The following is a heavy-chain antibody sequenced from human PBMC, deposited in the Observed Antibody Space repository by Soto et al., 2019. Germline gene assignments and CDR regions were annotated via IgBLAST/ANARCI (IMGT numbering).Heavy chain of an antibody. CDR3: GRDQAAGGTISRYFQD. D-gene: IGHD6-13*01. CDR1: GFTFSSYA. CDR2: ISGGGSTT. V-gene: IGHV3-23*01. Sequence: EVQLLESGGGLVQPEGSLRLSCEASGFTFSSYAMSWVRQAPGKGLEWVSGISGGGSTTYYADSVKGRFTISRDNSKNTLYLQVNSLRAEDTAVYYCGRDQAAGGTISRYFQDWGQGTLVTVSS. J-gene: IGHJ1*01.